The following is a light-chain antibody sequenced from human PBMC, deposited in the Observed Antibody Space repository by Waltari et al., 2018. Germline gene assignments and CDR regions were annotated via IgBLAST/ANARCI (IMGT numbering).Light chain of an antibody. J-gene: IGKJ1*01. V-gene: IGKV3-20*01. CDR2: AAS. CDR1: QSVSRA. CDR3: QHYVNLPVT. Sequence: EIVLTQSPGTLSLSPGERATLSCRASQSVSRALAWYQQKPGQAPRLLIYAASTRATGVPDRCSGSGSWTDFSLTISRLDPEDFAVYYCQHYVNLPVTFGQGTKVEI.